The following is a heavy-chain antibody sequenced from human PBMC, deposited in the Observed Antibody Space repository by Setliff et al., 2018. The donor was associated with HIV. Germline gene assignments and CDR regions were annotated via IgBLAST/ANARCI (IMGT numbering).Heavy chain of an antibody. J-gene: IGHJ6*02. D-gene: IGHD1-1*01. Sequence: GSLRLSCAGSGFTFSSSWMHWVRQAPGKGLVWVSRINGDGSFTVYADSVKGRFTISRDNAKNSLYLQMNSLRAEDTGLYHCVRGDWNNGLDVWGQGTTVTVSS. CDR3: VRGDWNNGLDV. V-gene: IGHV3-74*01. CDR1: GFTFSSSW. CDR2: INGDGSFT.